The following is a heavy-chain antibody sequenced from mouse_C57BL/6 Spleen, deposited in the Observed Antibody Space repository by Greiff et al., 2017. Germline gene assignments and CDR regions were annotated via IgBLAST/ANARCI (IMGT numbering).Heavy chain of an antibody. CDR1: GYAFSSYW. CDR3: ARSGYYYAMDY. D-gene: IGHD4-1*01. Sequence: QVQLQQSGAELVKPGASVKISCKASGYAFSSYWMNWVKQRPGKGLEWIGQIYPGDGDTNYNGKFKGKATLTADKSSSTAYMQLSSLTSEDSAVYFWARSGYYYAMDYWGQGTSVTVSS. V-gene: IGHV1-80*01. CDR2: IYPGDGDT. J-gene: IGHJ4*01.